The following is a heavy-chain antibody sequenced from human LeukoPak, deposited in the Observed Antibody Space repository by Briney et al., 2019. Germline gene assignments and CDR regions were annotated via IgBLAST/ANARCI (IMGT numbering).Heavy chain of an antibody. CDR3: ARNRYGSGSLNWFDP. Sequence: GASVKVSCKASGGTFSSYAISWVRQAPGQGLEWMGWISAYNGNTNYAQKLQGRVTMTTDTSTSTAYMELRSLRSDDTAVYYCARNRYGSGSLNWFDPWGQGTLVTVSS. J-gene: IGHJ5*02. V-gene: IGHV1-18*01. CDR2: ISAYNGNT. CDR1: GGTFSSYA. D-gene: IGHD3-10*01.